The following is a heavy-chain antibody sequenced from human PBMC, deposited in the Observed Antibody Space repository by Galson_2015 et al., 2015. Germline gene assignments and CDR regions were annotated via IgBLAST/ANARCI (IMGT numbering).Heavy chain of an antibody. CDR2: LYSAGTT. V-gene: IGHV3-53*01. Sequence: SLRLSCAASGLTVSSNYMSWVRQAPGKGLEWVSVLYSAGTTYYSDSLKGRFTISRYHSTNTLYLQMNSLIADATAAYYCSSIHSWRLCDYWGHATPVTASS. D-gene: IGHD1-26*01. CDR1: GLTVSSNY. J-gene: IGHJ4*01. CDR3: SSIHSWRLCDY.